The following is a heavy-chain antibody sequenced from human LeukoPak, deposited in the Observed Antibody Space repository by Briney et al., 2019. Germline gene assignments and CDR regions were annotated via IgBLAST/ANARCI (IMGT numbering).Heavy chain of an antibody. D-gene: IGHD6-19*01. CDR1: GYTFTSYY. Sequence: ASVKVSCKASGYTFTSYYMHWVRQATGQGLEWMGWMNPNSGNTGYAQKFQGRVTITRNTSISTAYMELSSLRSEDTAVYYCARGTGLQSFSSGWFWDAFDIWGQGTMVTVSS. J-gene: IGHJ3*02. CDR2: MNPNSGNT. V-gene: IGHV1-8*03. CDR3: ARGTGLQSFSSGWFWDAFDI.